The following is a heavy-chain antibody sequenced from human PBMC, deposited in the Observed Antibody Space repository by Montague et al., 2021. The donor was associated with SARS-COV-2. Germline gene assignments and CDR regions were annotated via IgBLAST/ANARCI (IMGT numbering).Heavy chain of an antibody. CDR2: IDHSGNT. Sequence: SETLSLTCAVYRGSFHIFSWGWIRQSPGKGLEWIGEIDHSGNTKYNPSLESRVTISVDTSKNQSSLNLTSVTAADTAMYYCARGTRVVGIAPGFRYWGQGTQVAVSS. V-gene: IGHV4-34*01. D-gene: IGHD1-26*01. CDR3: ARGTRVVGIAPGFRY. CDR1: RGSFHIFS. J-gene: IGHJ4*02.